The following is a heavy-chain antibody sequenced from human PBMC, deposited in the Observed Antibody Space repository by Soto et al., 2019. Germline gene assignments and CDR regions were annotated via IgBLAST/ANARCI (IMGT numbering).Heavy chain of an antibody. CDR3: AIPSGLTLTGPDY. J-gene: IGHJ4*02. CDR1: GFTFSNYA. V-gene: IGHV3-23*01. CDR2: ISGDSGST. Sequence: EVQLLESGGGLVQPGGSLRLSCAASGFTFSNYAMSWVRQAPGKGLEWVTAISGDSGSTYYADSVKGRFTISRDNSKNTLYLEMNVLKAEETAVYYCAIPSGLTLTGPDYWGQGTLFTVSS. D-gene: IGHD3-9*01.